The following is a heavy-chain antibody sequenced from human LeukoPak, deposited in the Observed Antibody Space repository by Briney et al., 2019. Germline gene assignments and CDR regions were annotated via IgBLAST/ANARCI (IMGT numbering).Heavy chain of an antibody. D-gene: IGHD5-12*01. CDR2: ISGSGGRT. CDR3: AKGESGAYGGYDFPVGAFDI. CDR1: GFTFSSYA. V-gene: IGHV3-23*01. Sequence: GGSLRLSCAASGFTFSSYALSWVRQAPGKGLEWVSAISGSGGRTCHADSVKGRFTISRDNSKNTLYLQMNSLRAEDTAVYYCAKGESGAYGGYDFPVGAFDIWGQGTMVTVSS. J-gene: IGHJ3*02.